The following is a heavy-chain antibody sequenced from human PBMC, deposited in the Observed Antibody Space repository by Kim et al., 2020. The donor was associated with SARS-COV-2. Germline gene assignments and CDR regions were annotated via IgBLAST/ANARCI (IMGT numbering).Heavy chain of an antibody. D-gene: IGHD1-26*01. CDR3: AKEFSDHDDAFDI. CDR2: MSYDGSIK. J-gene: IGHJ3*02. Sequence: GGSLRLSCAASGFIFSSYSMHWVRQAPGKGLEWVAVMSYDGSIKYYPDSVKGRFTISRDNPKNTLYLQINSLRVEDTAVYYCAKEFSDHDDAFDIWGQGTMVTVTS. CDR1: GFIFSSYS. V-gene: IGHV3-30*18.